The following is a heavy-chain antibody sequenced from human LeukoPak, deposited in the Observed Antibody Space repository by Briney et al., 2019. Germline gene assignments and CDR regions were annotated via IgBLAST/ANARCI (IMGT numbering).Heavy chain of an antibody. CDR3: ARHYTYCSSGSCYPQEFDY. V-gene: IGHV4-34*01. J-gene: IGHJ4*02. CDR1: CGSFSGYY. Sequence: KPSETLSPPCTVHCGSFSGYYWSWIRQPPGKGLEWIGEINHSGSTNYNPSLKSQVTISVDTSKNQFSLKPSSVTAADTAVYYCARHYTYCSSGSCYPQEFDYWGQGTLVTVSS. CDR2: INHSGST. D-gene: IGHD2-15*01.